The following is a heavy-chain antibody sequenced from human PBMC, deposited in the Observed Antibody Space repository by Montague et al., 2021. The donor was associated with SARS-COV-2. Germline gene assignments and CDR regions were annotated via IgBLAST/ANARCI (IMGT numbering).Heavy chain of an antibody. J-gene: IGHJ4*01. CDR1: GGSISRYS. CDR2: INNSGST. Sequence: SETLSLTCTVSGGSISRYSWTWIRQPPATGLVLLGYINNSGSTNYNPSLTSRVTITVDTSTNQYSLKLSAVAAADTAVYYCARVGRGSSWYEVDFDIWGQGTLVTVSS. CDR3: ARVGRGSSWYEVDFDI. V-gene: IGHV4-59*01. D-gene: IGHD6-13*01.